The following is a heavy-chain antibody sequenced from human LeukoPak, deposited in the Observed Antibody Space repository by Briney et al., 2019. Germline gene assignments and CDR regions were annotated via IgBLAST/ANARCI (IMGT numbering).Heavy chain of an antibody. D-gene: IGHD5-12*01. J-gene: IGHJ4*02. CDR3: ARVTYESSSFDY. Sequence: SETLSLTCTVSGGSISSYYWSWIRQPPGKGLEWIGYIYYSGSTNYNPSLKSRVTISVDTSKNQFSLKLSSVTAADTAVYYCARVTYESSSFDYWGQGTLVTVSS. CDR2: IYYSGST. CDR1: GGSISSYY. V-gene: IGHV4-59*01.